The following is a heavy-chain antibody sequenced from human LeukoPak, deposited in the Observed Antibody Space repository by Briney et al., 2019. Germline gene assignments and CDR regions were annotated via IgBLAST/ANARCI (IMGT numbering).Heavy chain of an antibody. CDR1: GFDLSRNG. V-gene: IGHV3-30*02. Sequence: GGSLRLSCAASGFDLSRNGMHWVRQAPGKGLEWVAFIRYDGSNKYYADSVKGRFTISRDNSKNTLYLQMNSLRAEDTAVYYCANQALTMVRGVIKNYWGQGTLVTVSS. D-gene: IGHD3-10*01. CDR2: IRYDGSNK. CDR3: ANQALTMVRGVIKNY. J-gene: IGHJ4*02.